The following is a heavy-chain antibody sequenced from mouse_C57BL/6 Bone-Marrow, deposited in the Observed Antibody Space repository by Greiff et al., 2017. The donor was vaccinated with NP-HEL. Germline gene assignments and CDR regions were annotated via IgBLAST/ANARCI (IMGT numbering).Heavy chain of an antibody. CDR3: ARSPLGDFDY. CDR2: IRNKANGYTT. D-gene: IGHD4-1*01. Sequence: EVHLVESGGGLVQPGGSLSLSCAASGFTFTDYYMSWVRQPPGKALEWLGFIRNKANGYTTEYSASVKGRFTISRDNSQSILYLQMNALRAEDSATYYCARSPLGDFDYWGQGTTLTVSS. J-gene: IGHJ2*01. V-gene: IGHV7-3*01. CDR1: GFTFTDYY.